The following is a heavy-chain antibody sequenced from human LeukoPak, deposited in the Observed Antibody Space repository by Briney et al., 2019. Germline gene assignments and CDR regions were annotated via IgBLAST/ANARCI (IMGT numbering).Heavy chain of an antibody. J-gene: IGHJ4*02. Sequence: ASVKVSCKASGYTFTGYYMHWVRQAPGQGLEWMGWINPNSGGTNYAQKFQGRVTMTRDTSTSTAYMELSRLTSDDTAVYYCAFLTTITHFDYWGQGTLVTVSS. CDR3: AFLTTITHFDY. CDR2: INPNSGGT. CDR1: GYTFTGYY. V-gene: IGHV1-2*02. D-gene: IGHD5-12*01.